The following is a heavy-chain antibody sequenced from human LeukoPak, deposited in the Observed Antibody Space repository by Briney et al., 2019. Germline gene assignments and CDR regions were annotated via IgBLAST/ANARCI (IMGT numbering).Heavy chain of an antibody. CDR1: GGSISSHY. D-gene: IGHD3-16*01. CDR3: ARGLRFYFDY. Sequence: PSETLSLTCTVSGGSISSHYWSRIRQPPGKGLEWIGYIYYSGSTNYNPSLKSRVTISVDTSKNQFSLKLSSVTAADTAVYYCARGLRFYFDYWGQGTLVTVSS. CDR2: IYYSGST. V-gene: IGHV4-59*11. J-gene: IGHJ4*02.